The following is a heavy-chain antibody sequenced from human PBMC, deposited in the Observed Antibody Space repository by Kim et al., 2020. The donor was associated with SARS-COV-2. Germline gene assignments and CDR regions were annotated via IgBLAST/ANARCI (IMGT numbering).Heavy chain of an antibody. D-gene: IGHD3-3*01. Sequence: GGSLRLSCAASGFTFSSYGMHWVRQAPGKGLEWVAVIWYDGSNKYYADSVKGRFTISRDNSKNTLYLQMNSLRAEDTAVYYCARDTLGRSVLRFLEWSSAGNGMDVWGQGTTVTVSS. CDR2: IWYDGSNK. CDR1: GFTFSSYG. J-gene: IGHJ6*02. V-gene: IGHV3-33*01. CDR3: ARDTLGRSVLRFLEWSSAGNGMDV.